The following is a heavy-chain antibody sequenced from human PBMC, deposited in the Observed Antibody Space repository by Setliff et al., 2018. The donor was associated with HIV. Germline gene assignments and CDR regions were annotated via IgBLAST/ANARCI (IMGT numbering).Heavy chain of an antibody. D-gene: IGHD6-19*01. V-gene: IGHV4-38-2*02. CDR3: ARETIRSGHPSEAGFDF. CDR2: LYYDGNT. J-gene: IGHJ4*02. Sequence: SETLSLTCTVSVYSIRNGYYWGWIRQSPGKGLAWIGTLYYDGNTYYNPSLKSRVTMSVDTSKNQFSLNLNSVTAADTAVYYCARETIRSGHPSEAGFDFWGQGALVTVSS. CDR1: VYSIRNGYY.